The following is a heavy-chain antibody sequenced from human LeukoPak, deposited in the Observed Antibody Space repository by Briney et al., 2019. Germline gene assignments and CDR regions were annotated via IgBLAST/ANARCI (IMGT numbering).Heavy chain of an antibody. D-gene: IGHD5-24*01. Sequence: GESLKISCAASGFTFSEYTMNWVRQAPGKGLEWVSHITGGGERTYFADSVKGRFTMSRDNSKNALCLQMSSLRAEDTAVYYCAKDFVARNGVYDAFDVWGQGTMVSVS. J-gene: IGHJ3*01. CDR3: AKDFVARNGVYDAFDV. CDR2: ITGGGERT. V-gene: IGHV3-23*01. CDR1: GFTFSEYT.